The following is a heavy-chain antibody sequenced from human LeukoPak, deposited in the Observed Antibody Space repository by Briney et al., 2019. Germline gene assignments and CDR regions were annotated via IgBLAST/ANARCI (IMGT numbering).Heavy chain of an antibody. Sequence: GGFLRLSCAASGFSFISYGMHWVRQAPGKGLEGVGVISDDGRRKDYADSVKGRFTISRDNSKDPLYLQMNSLRAEDTAVYYCAKRPSDYGDYVSYFDYWGQGTLVTVSS. CDR3: AKRPSDYGDYVSYFDY. D-gene: IGHD4-17*01. CDR2: ISDDGRRK. V-gene: IGHV3-30*18. J-gene: IGHJ4*02. CDR1: GFSFISYG.